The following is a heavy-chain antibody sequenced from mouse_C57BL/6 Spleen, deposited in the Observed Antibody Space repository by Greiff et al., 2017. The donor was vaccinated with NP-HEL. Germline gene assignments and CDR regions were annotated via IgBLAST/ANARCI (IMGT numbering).Heavy chain of an antibody. CDR3: AKARYSNYGWFAY. J-gene: IGHJ3*01. CDR1: GYTFTSYT. Sequence: QVQLQQSGAELARPGASVQMSCKASGYTFTSYTMHWVKQRPGQGLEWIGYINPSSGYTKYNQKFKDKATLTADKSSSTAYMQLSSLTSEDSAVYYCAKARYSNYGWFAYWGQGTLVTVSA. V-gene: IGHV1-4*01. D-gene: IGHD2-5*01. CDR2: INPSSGYT.